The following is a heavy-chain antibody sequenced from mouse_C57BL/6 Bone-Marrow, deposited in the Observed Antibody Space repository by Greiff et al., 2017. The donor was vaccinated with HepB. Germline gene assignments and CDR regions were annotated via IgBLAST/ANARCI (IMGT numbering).Heavy chain of an antibody. J-gene: IGHJ2*01. Sequence: VKLVESGAELVRPGASVTLSCKASGYTFTDYEMHWVKQTPVHGLEWIGAIDPETGGTAYNQKFKGEAILTADKSSSTAYMELRSLTSEDSAVYYCTRSGTDFDYWGQGTTLTVSS. CDR2: IDPETGGT. CDR1: GYTFTDYE. CDR3: TRSGTDFDY. V-gene: IGHV1-15*01. D-gene: IGHD3-2*02.